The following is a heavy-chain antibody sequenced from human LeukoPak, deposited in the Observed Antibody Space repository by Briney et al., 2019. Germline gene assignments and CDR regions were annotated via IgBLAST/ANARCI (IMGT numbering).Heavy chain of an antibody. V-gene: IGHV3-15*01. J-gene: IGHJ5*02. D-gene: IGHD3-22*01. CDR3: STGGDYYDSSGVLNT. CDR2: IKSKTDGGTT. CDR1: GFTFSNAW. Sequence: GGSLRLSCAASGFTFSNAWMSWVRQAPGKGLEWVGRIKSKTDGGTTDYAAPVKGRFTISRDDSKNTLYLQMNSLKTEDTAVYYCSTGGDYYDSSGVLNTWGQGTLVTVSS.